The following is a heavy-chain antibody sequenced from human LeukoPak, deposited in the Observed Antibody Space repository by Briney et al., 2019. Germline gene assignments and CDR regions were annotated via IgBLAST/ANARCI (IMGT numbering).Heavy chain of an antibody. CDR1: GYSISSGYY. V-gene: IGHV4-38-2*02. CDR3: ARVPAIEWEPGIYYFDY. Sequence: SETLSLTCTVSGYSISSGYYWGWIRQPPGKGLEWIGSIYHSGSTYYNPSPKSRVTISVDTSKNQFSLKLSSVTAADTAVYYCARVPAIEWEPGIYYFDYWGQGTLVTVSS. CDR2: IYHSGST. D-gene: IGHD1-26*01. J-gene: IGHJ4*02.